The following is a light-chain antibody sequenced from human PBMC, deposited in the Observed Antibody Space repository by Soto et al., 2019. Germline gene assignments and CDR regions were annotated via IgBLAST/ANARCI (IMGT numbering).Light chain of an antibody. CDR3: QQYENLPT. CDR2: DAS. CDR1: QNINNY. J-gene: IGKJ5*01. V-gene: IGKV1-33*01. Sequence: DTPMTQPPSTLSAFLGDGITLSCQASQNINNYLNWYQQKPGRAPKLLIYDASNLEAGVPSRFRGSGSGKDFTFTISRLQPEDIATYYCQQYENLPTFGQGTRLEIK.